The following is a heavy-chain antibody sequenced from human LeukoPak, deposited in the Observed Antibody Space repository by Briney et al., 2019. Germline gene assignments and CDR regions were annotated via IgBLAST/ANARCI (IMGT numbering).Heavy chain of an antibody. Sequence: SETLSLTCTVSGGSISSSSYFWDWIRQPPGKGLEWIGSIYYTGNTYYTPSLKNPVTISVDTSKNQFSLKLSSVTAADTAVYYCARRAAMVTDFVDYWGQGTLVTVSS. CDR3: ARRAAMVTDFVDY. V-gene: IGHV4-39*01. CDR1: GGSISSSSYF. CDR2: IYYTGNT. D-gene: IGHD5-18*01. J-gene: IGHJ4*02.